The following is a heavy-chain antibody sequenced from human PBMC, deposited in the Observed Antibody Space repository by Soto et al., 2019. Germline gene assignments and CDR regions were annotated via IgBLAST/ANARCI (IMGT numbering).Heavy chain of an antibody. D-gene: IGHD3-10*01. CDR3: ARDSFDGSGYYFDY. CDR1: RFTFNNYA. J-gene: IGHJ4*02. Sequence: GSMRLSCAASRFTFNNYAMNWVRQAPGKGLEWVSSISFSSSYIHYADSVKGRFTISRDNAKNALYLQMDSLRDEDTAVYYCARDSFDGSGYYFDYWGQGALVTVSS. CDR2: ISFSSSYI. V-gene: IGHV3-21*01.